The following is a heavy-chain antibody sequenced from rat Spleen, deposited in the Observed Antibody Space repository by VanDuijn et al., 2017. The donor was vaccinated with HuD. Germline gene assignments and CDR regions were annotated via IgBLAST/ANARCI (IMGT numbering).Heavy chain of an antibody. Sequence: EVQLVESGGGLVQPGRSLKLSCAASGFSFSDYYMAWVRQAPKKGLEWVAYITYEGSNTYYGDSVKGRFTISRDNAKSTLYLQMNSLRSEDTATYYCARPDSSLYVMDAWGQGASVTVSS. D-gene: IGHD1-2*01. CDR3: ARPDSSLYVMDA. J-gene: IGHJ4*01. V-gene: IGHV5-22*01. CDR2: ITYEGSNT. CDR1: GFSFSDYY.